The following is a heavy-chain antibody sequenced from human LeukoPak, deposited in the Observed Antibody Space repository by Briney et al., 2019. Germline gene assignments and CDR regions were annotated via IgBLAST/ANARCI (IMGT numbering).Heavy chain of an antibody. CDR3: AREYYYGSGSLYYYYMDV. CDR1: GYTFTSYG. CDR2: ISAYNGNT. V-gene: IGHV1-18*01. D-gene: IGHD3-10*01. J-gene: IGHJ6*03. Sequence: ASVKVSCRASGYTFTSYGISWVRQAPGQGLEWMGWISAYNGNTNYAQKLQGRVTMTTDTSTSTAYMELRSLRSDDTAVYYCAREYYYGSGSLYYYYMDVWGKGTTVTISS.